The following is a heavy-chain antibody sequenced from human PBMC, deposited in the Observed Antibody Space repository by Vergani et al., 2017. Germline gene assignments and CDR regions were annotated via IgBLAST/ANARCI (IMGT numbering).Heavy chain of an antibody. CDR1: GYSFTTYY. Sequence: QVQLVQSGAEVKEPGASVKISCKASGYSFTTYYMLWVRQAPGQGLEWMGIFNPSADSTSYAQKFQDRVTMTSDTSTTTVYMELSSLRSDDTAVYYCARAAGGSSWYGRYFDFWGQGTLVTVSS. V-gene: IGHV1-46*01. D-gene: IGHD6-13*01. CDR3: ARAAGGSSWYGRYFDF. CDR2: FNPSADST. J-gene: IGHJ4*02.